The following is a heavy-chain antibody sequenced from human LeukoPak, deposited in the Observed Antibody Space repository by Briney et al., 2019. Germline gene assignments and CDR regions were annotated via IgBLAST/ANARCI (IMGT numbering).Heavy chain of an antibody. D-gene: IGHD3-22*01. CDR3: ARRGGAHYYDSSGYYYH. V-gene: IGHV5-51*01. CDR2: IYPGDSDT. Sequence: GESLKISCKGSGYSFTSYWIGWVRQMPGKGLEWMGIIYPGDSDTRYSPSFQGQVTISADKSISTAYLQWSSLKASDTAMYHCARRGGAHYYDSSGYYYHWGQGTLVTVSS. CDR1: GYSFTSYW. J-gene: IGHJ5*02.